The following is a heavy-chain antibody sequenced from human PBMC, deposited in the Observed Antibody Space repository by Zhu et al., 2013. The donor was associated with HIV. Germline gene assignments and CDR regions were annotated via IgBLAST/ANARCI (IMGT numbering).Heavy chain of an antibody. J-gene: IGHJ3*02. V-gene: IGHV1-46*01. CDR3: ARDPTDAAFDI. CDR1: GYTFTAYY. CDR2: INPSGGST. Sequence: QVQLVQSGAEVKKPGASVRVSCMASGYTFTAYYMHWVRQAPGQGLEWMGIINPSGGSTSYAQKFQGRVTMTRDTSTSTVYMELSSLRSEDTAVYYCARDPTDAAFDIWGQGTMVTVSS.